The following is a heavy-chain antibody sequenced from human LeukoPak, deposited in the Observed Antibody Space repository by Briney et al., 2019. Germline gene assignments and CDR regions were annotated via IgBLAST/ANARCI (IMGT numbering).Heavy chain of an antibody. D-gene: IGHD3-10*01. CDR3: ARAKTPSVTMVRGVTKGLYFDY. J-gene: IGHJ4*02. CDR1: GFTFSDYY. CDR2: ISGSGSTI. V-gene: IGHV3-11*01. Sequence: PGGSLRLSCAASGFTFSDYYMSWIRQAPGKGLEWVSYISGSGSTIYYADSVKGRFTISRDNAKNSLYLQMNSLRAEDTAVYYCARAKTPSVTMVRGVTKGLYFDYWGQGTLVTVSS.